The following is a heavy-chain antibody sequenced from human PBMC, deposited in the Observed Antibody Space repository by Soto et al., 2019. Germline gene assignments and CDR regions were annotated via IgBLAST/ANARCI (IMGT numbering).Heavy chain of an antibody. CDR3: ARRDYYDSSGYFDY. D-gene: IGHD3-22*01. V-gene: IGHV4-39*01. CDR2: IYYSGST. CDR1: GGSISSSSYY. Sequence: LSLTCTVSGGSISSSSYYWGWIRQPPGKGLEWIGSIYYSGSTYYNPSLKSRVTISVDTSKNQFSLKLSSVTAADTAVYYCARRDYYDSSGYFDYWGQGTLVTVSS. J-gene: IGHJ4*02.